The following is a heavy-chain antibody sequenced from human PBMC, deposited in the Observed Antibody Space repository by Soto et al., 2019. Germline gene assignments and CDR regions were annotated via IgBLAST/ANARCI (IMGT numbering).Heavy chain of an antibody. CDR2: INHSGST. D-gene: IGHD3-22*01. Sequence: SETLSLTCAVYGGSFSGYYWNWIRQPPGKGLEWIGEINHSGSTNYNPSLKSRVTISVDTSKNQFSLKLSSVTAADTAVYYCARVLVTAYDSSGYYYVHFDYWGQGTLVTVSS. CDR3: ARVLVTAYDSSGYYYVHFDY. J-gene: IGHJ4*02. CDR1: GGSFSGYY. V-gene: IGHV4-34*01.